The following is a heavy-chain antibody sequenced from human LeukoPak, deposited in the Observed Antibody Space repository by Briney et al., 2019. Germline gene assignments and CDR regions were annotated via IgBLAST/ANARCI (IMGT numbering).Heavy chain of an antibody. CDR1: GASISNYY. CDR2: IYYSGST. CDR3: ARGLRNRSSGTRFDVFDI. D-gene: IGHD6-6*01. V-gene: IGHV4-59*01. J-gene: IGHJ3*02. Sequence: SETLSLTCTDSGASISNYYWTWIRQPPGKGLEWIGYIYYSGSTNYRPSLKCRATLSVDTSKNQVSLRLRSVTAADTAVYYCARGLRNRSSGTRFDVFDIWGQGTMVTVSS.